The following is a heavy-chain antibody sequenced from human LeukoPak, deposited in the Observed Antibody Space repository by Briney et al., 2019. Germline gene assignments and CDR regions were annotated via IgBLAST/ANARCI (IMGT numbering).Heavy chain of an antibody. Sequence: SETLTLTCAVYGGSFSGCYWSWIRQPPGKGLEWIGEINHSGSTNYNPSLKSRVTISVDTSKNQFSLKLSSVTAADTAVYYCATRGQSGHHYYYMDVWGKGTTVTVSS. D-gene: IGHD3-16*01. CDR2: INHSGST. J-gene: IGHJ6*03. CDR3: ATRGQSGHHYYYMDV. V-gene: IGHV4-34*01. CDR1: GGSFSGCY.